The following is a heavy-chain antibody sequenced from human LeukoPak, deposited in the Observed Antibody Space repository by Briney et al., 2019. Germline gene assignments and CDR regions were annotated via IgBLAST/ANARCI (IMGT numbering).Heavy chain of an antibody. Sequence: GGSLRLSCAASGFTFSSYSMNWVRQAPGKGLEWVSSISSSSSYIYYADSVKGRFTISRDNAKNSLYLQMNSLRAEDTAVYYCARNVGQDYDILLGDYYYYYGMDVWGQGTTVTVSS. CDR3: ARNVGQDYDILLGDYYYYYGMDV. D-gene: IGHD3-9*01. J-gene: IGHJ6*02. CDR2: ISSSSSYI. CDR1: GFTFSSYS. V-gene: IGHV3-21*01.